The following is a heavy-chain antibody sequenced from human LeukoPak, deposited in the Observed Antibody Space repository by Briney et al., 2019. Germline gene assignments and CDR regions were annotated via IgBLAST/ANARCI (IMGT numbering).Heavy chain of an antibody. Sequence: SETLSLTCTVSGGSMSSSSHYWGWIRQPPGKGLEWIGTIYYSGSTYYNPSLKSRVTISLDTSKNQFSLKLSSVTAADTAIYYCARDAKYYYGSRTYFFFEYWGQGTLLTVSS. CDR3: ARDAKYYYGSRTYFFFEY. CDR2: IYYSGST. D-gene: IGHD3-10*01. V-gene: IGHV4-39*07. J-gene: IGHJ4*02. CDR1: GGSMSSSSHY.